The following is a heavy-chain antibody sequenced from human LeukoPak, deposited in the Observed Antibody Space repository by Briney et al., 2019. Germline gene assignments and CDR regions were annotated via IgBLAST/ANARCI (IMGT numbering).Heavy chain of an antibody. V-gene: IGHV4-39*01. CDR3: ARGRPPKKYSSSAPIQH. CDR1: GGSISSSSYY. D-gene: IGHD6-6*01. J-gene: IGHJ1*01. Sequence: PSETLSLTCTVSGGSISSSSYYWGWIRQPPGKGLEWIGSIYYSGSTYYNPSLKSRVTISVDTSKNQFSLKLSSVTAADTAVYYCARGRPPKKYSSSAPIQHWGQGTLVTVSS. CDR2: IYYSGST.